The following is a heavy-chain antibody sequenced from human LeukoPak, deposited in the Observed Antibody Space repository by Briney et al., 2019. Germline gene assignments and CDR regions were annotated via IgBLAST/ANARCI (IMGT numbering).Heavy chain of an antibody. CDR2: IYYSGST. Sequence: PSETLSLTCTVSGGSISSYYWSWIRQPPGKGLEWIGYIYYSGSTNYNPSLKSRVTISVDTSKNQFSLKLSSVTAADTAVYYCARTYQPYRLGFDYWGQGTLVTVSS. CDR3: ARTYQPYRLGFDY. CDR1: GGSISSYY. V-gene: IGHV4-59*12. D-gene: IGHD1-14*01. J-gene: IGHJ4*02.